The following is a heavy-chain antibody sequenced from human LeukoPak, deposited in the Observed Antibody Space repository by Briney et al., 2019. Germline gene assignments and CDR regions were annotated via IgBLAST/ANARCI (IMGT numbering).Heavy chain of an antibody. V-gene: IGHV3-66*01. CDR2: IYSGGST. D-gene: IGHD3-22*01. CDR3: ARGDSSGYYRGAFDI. CDR1: GFTVSSNY. Sequence: GGSLRLSCAASGFTVSSNYMSWVRQAPGKGLEWVSVIYSGGSTYYADSVKGRFTISRDNSKNTLYLQMNSLRAEDTAVYYCARGDSSGYYRGAFDIWGKGKMVTVSS. J-gene: IGHJ3*02.